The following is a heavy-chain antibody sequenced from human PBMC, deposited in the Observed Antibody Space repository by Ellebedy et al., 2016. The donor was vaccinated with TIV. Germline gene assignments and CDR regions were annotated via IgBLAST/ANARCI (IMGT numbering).Heavy chain of an antibody. J-gene: IGHJ5*02. Sequence: ESLKISXATSGFTFSSYAMTWIRQPPGKGLEWIGEINHSGSTNYNPSLKSRVTISVDTSKNQFSLKLSSVTAADTAVYYCARGSGSYNPWGQGTLVTVSS. CDR1: GFTFSSYA. V-gene: IGHV4-34*01. CDR3: ARGSGSYNP. D-gene: IGHD3-10*01. CDR2: INHSGST.